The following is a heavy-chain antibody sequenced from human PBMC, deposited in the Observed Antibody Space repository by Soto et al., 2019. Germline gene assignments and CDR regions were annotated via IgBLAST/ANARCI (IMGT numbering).Heavy chain of an antibody. CDR2: IYYSGST. CDR3: ARMDFWSEAIGRLLYFDY. J-gene: IGHJ4*02. CDR1: GGSISSGGYY. D-gene: IGHD3-3*01. V-gene: IGHV4-31*03. Sequence: SETLSLTCTVSGGSISSGGYYWSWIRQHPGKGLEWIGYIYYSGSTYYNPSLKSRVTISVDTSKNQFSLKLSSVTAADTAVYYCARMDFWSEAIGRLLYFDYSGQGTLVTVSS.